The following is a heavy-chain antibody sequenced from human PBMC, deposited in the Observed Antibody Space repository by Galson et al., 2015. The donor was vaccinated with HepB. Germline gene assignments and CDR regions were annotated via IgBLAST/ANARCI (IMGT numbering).Heavy chain of an antibody. Sequence: SLRLSCAASGFTFSSYSMNWVRKAPGKGLEWVSYISKNSRTIYDADSVRGRLTISRDNAKSSLFLKMKSLRAEDTAVYYCTRDPAWDYWGQGTLVTVAS. CDR3: TRDPAWDY. CDR2: ISKNSRTI. V-gene: IGHV3-48*01. CDR1: GFTFSSYS. J-gene: IGHJ4*02.